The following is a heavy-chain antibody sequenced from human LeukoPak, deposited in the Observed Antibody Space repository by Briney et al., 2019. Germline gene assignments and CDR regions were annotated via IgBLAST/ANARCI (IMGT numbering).Heavy chain of an antibody. Sequence: GGSLRLSCAASGFTFSSYWMSWVRQAPGKGLERVAYIKQDGSEKYYVDSVKGRFTISRDNAKNSLYLQMNSLRAEDTAVYYCARGGPYCSGGSCAVRYWGQGTLVTVSS. CDR2: IKQDGSEK. J-gene: IGHJ4*02. V-gene: IGHV3-7*03. CDR1: GFTFSSYW. CDR3: ARGGPYCSGGSCAVRY. D-gene: IGHD2-15*01.